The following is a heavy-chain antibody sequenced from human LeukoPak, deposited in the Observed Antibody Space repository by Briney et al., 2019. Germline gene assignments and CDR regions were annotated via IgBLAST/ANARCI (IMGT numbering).Heavy chain of an antibody. Sequence: ASVKVSCKASGYTFTSYAMHWVRQAPGQRLEWMGWINAGNGNTKYSQKFQGRVTITRDTSASTAYMELSSLRSEDTAVYYCARASPTLFRGHSGYLKYYYYGMDVWGKGTTVTVSS. D-gene: IGHD5-12*01. CDR3: ARASPTLFRGHSGYLKYYYYGMDV. J-gene: IGHJ6*04. V-gene: IGHV1-3*01. CDR1: GYTFTSYA. CDR2: INAGNGNT.